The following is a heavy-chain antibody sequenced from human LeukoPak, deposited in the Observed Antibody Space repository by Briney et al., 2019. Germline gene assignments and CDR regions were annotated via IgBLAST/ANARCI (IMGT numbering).Heavy chain of an antibody. CDR3: ARCASSAYYGTPFDY. D-gene: IGHD3-22*01. CDR1: GYTFSSSG. V-gene: IGHV1-18*01. CDR2: ISAYNGNT. Sequence: ASGKLSFKVSGYTFSSSGISGLRQSQGHRLELLGWISAYNGNTNYAQILQGRVTMTTDTSTSTAYMELRSLRSDDTAVYYCARCASSAYYGTPFDYWGQGTLVTVSS. J-gene: IGHJ4*02.